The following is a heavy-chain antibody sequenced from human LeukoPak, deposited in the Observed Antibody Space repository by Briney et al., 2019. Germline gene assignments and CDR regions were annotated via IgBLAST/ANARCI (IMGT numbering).Heavy chain of an antibody. D-gene: IGHD6-19*01. CDR3: ARGPVPVKTGWYSFGY. J-gene: IGHJ4*02. CDR2: MSGSSTYI. V-gene: IGHV3-21*01. CDR1: GFTFSSYS. Sequence: GGSLRLSCAASGFTFSSYSMNWVRQAPGKGLEWVSSMSGSSTYIYYAGSVKGRFTISRDNAKNSLYLQMISLRAEDTAVYYCARGPVPVKTGWYSFGYWGRGTLVTVSS.